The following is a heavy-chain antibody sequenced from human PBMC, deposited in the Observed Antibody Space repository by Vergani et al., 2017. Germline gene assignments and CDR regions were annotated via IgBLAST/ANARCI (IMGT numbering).Heavy chain of an antibody. CDR2: IYTSGST. J-gene: IGHJ6*02. CDR3: AREGVDYYDSSGYYYYGMDV. CDR1: GGSISSYY. V-gene: IGHV4-4*07. D-gene: IGHD3-22*01. Sequence: QVQLQESGPGLVKPSETLSLTCTVSGGSISSYYWSWIRQPAGKGLEWIGHIYTSGSTNYNPSLKSRVTMSVDTSKNQFSLKLSSVTAADTAVYYCAREGVDYYDSSGYYYYGMDVWGQGTTVTVSS.